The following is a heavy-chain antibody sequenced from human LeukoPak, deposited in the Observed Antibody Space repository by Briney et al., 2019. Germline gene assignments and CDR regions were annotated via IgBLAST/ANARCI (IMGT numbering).Heavy chain of an antibody. CDR2: IYYSGST. CDR3: TRREYDFWSGPDY. V-gene: IGHV4-39*01. Sequence: SETLSLTCTVSGGSISSSSYYWGWIRQPPGKGLEWIGSIYYSGSTYYNPSLKSRVAISVDTSKNQFSLKLSSVTAADTAVYYCTRREYDFWSGPDYWGQGTLVTVSS. CDR1: GGSISSSSYY. D-gene: IGHD3-3*01. J-gene: IGHJ4*02.